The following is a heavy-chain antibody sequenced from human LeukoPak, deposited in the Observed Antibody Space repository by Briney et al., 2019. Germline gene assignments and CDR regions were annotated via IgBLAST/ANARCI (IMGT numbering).Heavy chain of an antibody. Sequence: SETLSLTCAVSGYSISSGDQWAWIRQPPGKTLEWIGSIFHTGSAHYNPSLKSRVTMSIDTSTNHFSLRLSSVTAADTALYYCARDPRWLTPDCTSTSCYENYFDPWGQGILVTVSS. J-gene: IGHJ5*02. CDR1: GYSISSGDQ. CDR2: IFHTGSA. V-gene: IGHV4-38-2*02. CDR3: ARDPRWLTPDCTSTSCYENYFDP. D-gene: IGHD2-2*01.